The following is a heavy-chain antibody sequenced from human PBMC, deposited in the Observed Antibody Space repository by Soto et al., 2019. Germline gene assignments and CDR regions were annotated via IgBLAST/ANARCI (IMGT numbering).Heavy chain of an antibody. CDR2: ISGSGGST. CDR3: ASMRADIVVVVAASRD. D-gene: IGHD2-15*01. J-gene: IGHJ4*02. V-gene: IGHV3-23*01. CDR1: GFTFSSYA. Sequence: GGSLRLSCAASGFTFSSYAMSWVRQAPGKGLEWVSAISGSGGSTYYADSVKGRFTISRDNSKNTLYLQMNSLRAEETAVYYCASMRADIVVVVAASRDWGQGTLVTVSS.